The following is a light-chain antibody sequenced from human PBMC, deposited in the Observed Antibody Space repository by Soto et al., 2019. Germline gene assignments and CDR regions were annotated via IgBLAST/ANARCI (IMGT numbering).Light chain of an antibody. Sequence: EIVLTQSPGTLSLSPGERATLSCRASQSVSSSYLAWYQQKPVQAPRLLIYGASSRATGIPDRFSGSGSGTDFTLTINRLEPEDFAVYYCQQYGSSITFGQGTRLEIK. CDR3: QQYGSSIT. V-gene: IGKV3-20*01. CDR2: GAS. J-gene: IGKJ5*01. CDR1: QSVSSSY.